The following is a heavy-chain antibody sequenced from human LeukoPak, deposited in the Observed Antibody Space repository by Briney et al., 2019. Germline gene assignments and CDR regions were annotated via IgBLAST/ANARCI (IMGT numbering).Heavy chain of an antibody. D-gene: IGHD1-26*01. V-gene: IGHV1-18*01. Sequence: ASVKVSCKASGYTFTSYGISWVRQAPGQGLEWMGWISAYNGNTNYAQKFQGRVTMTRDTSISTAYMELSRLRSDDTAVYYCARDREILTPHMDVWGKGTTVTVSS. CDR3: ARDREILTPHMDV. CDR1: GYTFTSYG. CDR2: ISAYNGNT. J-gene: IGHJ6*04.